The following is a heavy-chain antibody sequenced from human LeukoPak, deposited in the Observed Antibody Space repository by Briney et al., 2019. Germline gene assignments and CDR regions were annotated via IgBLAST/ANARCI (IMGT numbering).Heavy chain of an antibody. V-gene: IGHV3-23*01. Sequence: GGSLRLSCAASGFTFSNYAMSWVRQAPGKGLEWVSTISGSGGTTYYPDSVEGRFAISRDNSKNTLSLQLNSLRAEDTAVYHGTTETGGSWGYYCNWGQGTLVTVSS. D-gene: IGHD2-15*01. CDR3: TTETGGSWGYYCN. J-gene: IGHJ4*02. CDR1: GFTFSNYA. CDR2: ISGSGGTT.